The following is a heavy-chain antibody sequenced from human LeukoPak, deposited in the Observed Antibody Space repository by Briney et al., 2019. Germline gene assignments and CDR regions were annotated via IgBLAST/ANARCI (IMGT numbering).Heavy chain of an antibody. CDR3: ARRGVDSSGYDAFDI. CDR1: GGSISSDYYY. Sequence: SETLSLTRTVSGGSISSDYYYWSWIRQPAEKELEWIGYIYYSGSTNYNPSLNSRVNILIDTSKNQFSLKLGSVTAADTAVYYCARRGVDSSGYDAFDIWGQGTMVTVSS. CDR2: IYYSGST. J-gene: IGHJ3*02. V-gene: IGHV4-61*10. D-gene: IGHD3-22*01.